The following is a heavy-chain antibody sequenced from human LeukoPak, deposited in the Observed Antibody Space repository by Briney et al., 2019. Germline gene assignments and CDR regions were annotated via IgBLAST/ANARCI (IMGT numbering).Heavy chain of an antibody. Sequence: GGSLRLSCAASGFTVSSNYMSWVRQAPGKGLEWVSVIYSGDNTYYADSVKGRFTISRDNSKNTLYLQMNSLRAEDTAVYYCAKVRAQLERLTAFDIWGQGTMVTVSS. V-gene: IGHV3-53*01. CDR3: AKVRAQLERLTAFDI. J-gene: IGHJ3*02. CDR2: IYSGDNT. CDR1: GFTVSSNY. D-gene: IGHD1-1*01.